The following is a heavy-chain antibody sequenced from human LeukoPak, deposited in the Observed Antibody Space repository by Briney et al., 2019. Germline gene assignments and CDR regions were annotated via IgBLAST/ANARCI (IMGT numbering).Heavy chain of an antibody. Sequence: GGSLRPSCAASGFTFSSYAMSWVRQAPGKGLEWVSTIRGSGGSTYYADSVKGRFTISRDISKNTLFLQMNSLRADDTAVYYCAKAKYSSSSDLLDYWGQGTLVTVSS. CDR2: IRGSGGST. V-gene: IGHV3-23*01. J-gene: IGHJ4*02. CDR3: AKAKYSSSSDLLDY. CDR1: GFTFSSYA. D-gene: IGHD6-6*01.